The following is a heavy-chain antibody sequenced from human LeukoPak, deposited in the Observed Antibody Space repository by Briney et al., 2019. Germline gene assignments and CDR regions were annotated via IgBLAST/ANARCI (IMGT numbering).Heavy chain of an antibody. CDR1: GGSISSSSYY. Sequence: SETLSLTCTVSGGSISSSSYYWGWIRQPPGKWLEWIGSIYYSGSTYYNPSLKSRVTISVDTSKNQFSLKLSSVTAADTAVYYCARGPVGATLNAFDIWGQGTMVTVSS. CDR2: IYYSGST. V-gene: IGHV4-39*07. D-gene: IGHD1-26*01. J-gene: IGHJ3*02. CDR3: ARGPVGATLNAFDI.